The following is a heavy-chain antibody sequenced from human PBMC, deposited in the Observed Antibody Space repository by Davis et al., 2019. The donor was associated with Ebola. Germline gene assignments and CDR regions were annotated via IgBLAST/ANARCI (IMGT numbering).Heavy chain of an antibody. V-gene: IGHV3-23*01. CDR1: GFTFSSYA. D-gene: IGHD3-3*01. CDR2: ISGSGGST. J-gene: IGHJ3*02. Sequence: PGGSLRLSCAASGFTFSSYAMSWVRQAPGKGLEWVSAISGSGGSTYYADSVKGRFTISRDNSKNTLYLQMNSLRAEDTAVYYCAKDQVRFLEWFPRNDAFDIWGQGTMVTVSS. CDR3: AKDQVRFLEWFPRNDAFDI.